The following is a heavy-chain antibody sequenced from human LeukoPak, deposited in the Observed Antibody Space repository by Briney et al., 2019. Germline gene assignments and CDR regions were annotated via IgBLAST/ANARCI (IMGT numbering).Heavy chain of an antibody. V-gene: IGHV4-30-4*01. CDR3: ARDMAAVAATKRAFDI. CDR1: GGSISSGDYY. CDR2: IYYSGST. D-gene: IGHD6-19*01. Sequence: SQTLSLTCTVSGGSISSGDYYWSWIRQPPGKGLEWIGYIYYSGSTYYNPSLKSRVTISVDTSKNQFSLKLSSVTAADTAVYYCARDMAAVAATKRAFDIWGQGTMVTVSS. J-gene: IGHJ3*02.